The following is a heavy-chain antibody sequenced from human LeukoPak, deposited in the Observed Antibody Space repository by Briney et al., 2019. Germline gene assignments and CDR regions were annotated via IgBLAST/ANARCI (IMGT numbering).Heavy chain of an antibody. Sequence: PGRSLRLSCAASGLTFSSHVMHWVRQAPGKGLEWVAVISYDGSNKYYADSVKGRFTISRDNSKNTLYLQMNSLRAEDTAAYYCAKDGAYFDFWSGSHFDYWGQGTLVTVSS. V-gene: IGHV3-30*18. J-gene: IGHJ4*02. CDR2: ISYDGSNK. CDR1: GLTFSSHV. CDR3: AKDGAYFDFWSGSHFDY. D-gene: IGHD3-3*01.